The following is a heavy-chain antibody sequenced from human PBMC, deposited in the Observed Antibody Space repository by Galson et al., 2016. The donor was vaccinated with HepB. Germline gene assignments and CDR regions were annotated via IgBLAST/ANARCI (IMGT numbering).Heavy chain of an antibody. CDR2: IYGGGDGT. Sequence: SLRLSCAASGFTFSDFAMSWVRQAPGRGLEWVSAIYGGGDGTYYADSVRGRFSISRDNSKDTLYLQMSSLRADDSAIYYCAKMRWHPTHHYYMDVWGKGTTVTVSS. CDR1: GFTFSDFA. CDR3: AKMRWHPTHHYYMDV. J-gene: IGHJ6*03. D-gene: IGHD5-24*01. V-gene: IGHV3-23*01.